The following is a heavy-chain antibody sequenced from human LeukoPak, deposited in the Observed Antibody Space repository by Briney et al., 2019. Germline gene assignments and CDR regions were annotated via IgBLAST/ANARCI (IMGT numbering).Heavy chain of an antibody. D-gene: IGHD1-26*01. CDR1: GGSICSYY. CDR2: IYYSGST. V-gene: IGHV4-59*01. J-gene: IGHJ3*02. Sequence: SETLSLTCTVSGGSICSYYWSWIRQPPGKGLEWIGYIYYSGSTNYNPSLKSRVTISVDTSKNQFSLKLSSVTAADTAVYYCARDRPWELDAFDIWGQGTMVTVSS. CDR3: ARDRPWELDAFDI.